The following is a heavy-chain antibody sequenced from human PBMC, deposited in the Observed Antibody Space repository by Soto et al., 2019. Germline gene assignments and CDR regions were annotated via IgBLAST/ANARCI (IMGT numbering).Heavy chain of an antibody. D-gene: IGHD3-10*01. CDR1: GGSISRSNW. V-gene: IGHV4-4*02. Sequence: ASETLSLTCAVSGGSISRSNWGGWGRPPPGEGVGGGWEIYHSGSTNSNPSLKSRVTISVDKSKNQFSLKLSSVTAADTAVYYCASANYYGSGSYYGWYYYYGMDVWGQGTTVTVSS. J-gene: IGHJ6*02. CDR3: ASANYYGSGSYYGWYYYYGMDV. CDR2: IYHSGST.